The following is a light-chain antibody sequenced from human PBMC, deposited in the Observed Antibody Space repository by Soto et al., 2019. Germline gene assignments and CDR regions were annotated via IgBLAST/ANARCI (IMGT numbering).Light chain of an antibody. CDR3: QQYGSSPRFT. CDR2: GAS. V-gene: IGKV3-15*01. J-gene: IGKJ3*01. CDR1: QSVSSK. Sequence: EIVTTQSPATLSVSPGEGATLSCRASQSVSSKLAWYQQKPGQAPRLLIYGASTRATGIPARFSGSGSGTEFTLIISSLQSEDSAVYYCQQYGSSPRFTFGPGTKVDIK.